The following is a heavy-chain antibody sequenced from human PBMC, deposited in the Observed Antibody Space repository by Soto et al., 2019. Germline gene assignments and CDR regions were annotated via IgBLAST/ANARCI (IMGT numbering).Heavy chain of an antibody. CDR1: GYTFTSYY. Sequence: GASVKVSCKASGYTFTSYYMHWVRQAPGQGLEWMGIIDPSGGSTSYAQKFQGRVTMTRDTSTSTVYMELSSLRSEDTAVYYCARDRERIAEAGPFDYWGQGTLVTVSS. J-gene: IGHJ4*02. D-gene: IGHD6-19*01. CDR2: IDPSGGST. V-gene: IGHV1-46*01. CDR3: ARDRERIAEAGPFDY.